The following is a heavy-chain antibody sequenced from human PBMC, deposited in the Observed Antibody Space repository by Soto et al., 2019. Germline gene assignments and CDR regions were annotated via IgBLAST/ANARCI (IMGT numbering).Heavy chain of an antibody. CDR3: ARRQAAAGDKDLVFDY. J-gene: IGHJ4*02. V-gene: IGHV5-10-1*01. Sequence: HGESLKISCKGSGYSFTSYWISWVRQMPGKGLEWMGRIDPSDSYTNYSPSFQGHVTISADKSISTAYLQWSSLKASDTAMYYCARRQAAAGDKDLVFDYWGQGALVTVSS. CDR2: IDPSDSYT. D-gene: IGHD6-13*01. CDR1: GYSFTSYW.